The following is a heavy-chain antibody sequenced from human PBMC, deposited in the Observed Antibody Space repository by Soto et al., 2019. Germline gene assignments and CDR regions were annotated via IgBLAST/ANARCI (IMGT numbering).Heavy chain of an antibody. CDR2: IKEDGSVK. J-gene: IGHJ3*02. CDR3: GTDRWGGAFDM. Sequence: GGSLRLSCAAIGFSLRSDWMAWVRQIPGQGLEFVANIKEDGSVKNYVDSVKGRFSISRDNDKNSLYLQMNSLRAEDTAVYYCGTDRWGGAFDMWGQGTTVTVSS. V-gene: IGHV3-7*01. CDR1: GFSLRSDW. D-gene: IGHD3-10*01.